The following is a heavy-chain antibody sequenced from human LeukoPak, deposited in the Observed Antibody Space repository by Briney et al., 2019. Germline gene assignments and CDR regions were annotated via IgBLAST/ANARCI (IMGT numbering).Heavy chain of an antibody. Sequence: GGSLRLSCAASGFTFSSYWMSWVRQALGKGLEWVANIKQDGSEKYYVDSVKGRFTISRDNAKNSLYLQMNSLRAEDTAVYYCARVVVPAAIAYYYYYGMDVWGQGTTVTVSS. J-gene: IGHJ6*02. V-gene: IGHV3-7*01. CDR2: IKQDGSEK. CDR3: ARVVVPAAIAYYYYYGMDV. CDR1: GFTFSSYW. D-gene: IGHD2-2*01.